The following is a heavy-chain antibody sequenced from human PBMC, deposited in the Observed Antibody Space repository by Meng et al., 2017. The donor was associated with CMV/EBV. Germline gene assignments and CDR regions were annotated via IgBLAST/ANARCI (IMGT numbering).Heavy chain of an antibody. CDR2: IYSGGST. D-gene: IGHD2-2*01. J-gene: IGHJ6*02. V-gene: IGHV3-66*02. Sequence: GESLKISCAASGFTVSSNYMSWVRQAPGKGLEWVSVIYSGGSTYYADSVKGRFTISRDNSKNTLYLQMNSLRAEDTAVYYCARSTKVVVPAAIHYYYGMDVWGQGTTVTVSS. CDR1: GFTVSSNY. CDR3: ARSTKVVVPAAIHYYYGMDV.